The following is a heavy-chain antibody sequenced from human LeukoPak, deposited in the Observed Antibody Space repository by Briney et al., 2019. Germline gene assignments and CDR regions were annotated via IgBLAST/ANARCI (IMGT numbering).Heavy chain of an antibody. Sequence: GSLRLPCAASGFTFDDYGMSWVRQAPGKGLEWVSGINWNGGSTGYADSVKGRFTISRDNAKNSLYLQMNSPRAEDTALYYCARDHEGSSGYFDYWGQGTLVTVSS. V-gene: IGHV3-20*04. J-gene: IGHJ4*02. D-gene: IGHD3-22*01. CDR2: INWNGGST. CDR3: ARDHEGSSGYFDY. CDR1: GFTFDDYG.